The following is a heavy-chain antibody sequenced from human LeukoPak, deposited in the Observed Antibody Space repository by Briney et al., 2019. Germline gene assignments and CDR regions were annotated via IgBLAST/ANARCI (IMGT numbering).Heavy chain of an antibody. J-gene: IGHJ5*02. V-gene: IGHV4-30-4*01. CDR3: ASLSQTNRFDP. Sequence: SETLSLTCTVSGGPSNSGDYYWSWIRQPPGKGLEWIEYIYYSGSTFYNPSLKSRVTISGDTSNNQFSLKLRSVTAADTAVYYCASLSQTNRFDPWGQGRLVTVSS. CDR1: GGPSNSGDYY. CDR2: IYYSGST.